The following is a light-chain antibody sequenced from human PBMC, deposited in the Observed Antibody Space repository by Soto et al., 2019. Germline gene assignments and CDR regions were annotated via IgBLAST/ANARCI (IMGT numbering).Light chain of an antibody. J-gene: IGLJ3*02. V-gene: IGLV4-60*03. Sequence: QLVLTQSSSASASLGSSVKLTCTLSSGHSSYIVAWHQQQPGKAPRYLMKVEGSGTYNKGSGVPYRFSGSSSGADRYLTISSLQSEDEADYYCETWNSNTRVFGGGTKLTVL. CDR2: VEGSGTY. CDR3: ETWNSNTRV. CDR1: SGHSSYI.